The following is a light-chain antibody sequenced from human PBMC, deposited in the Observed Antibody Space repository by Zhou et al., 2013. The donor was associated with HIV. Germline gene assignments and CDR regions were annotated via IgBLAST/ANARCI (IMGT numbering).Light chain of an antibody. CDR2: KAS. J-gene: IGKJ3*01. CDR1: QGISSY. V-gene: IGKV1-5*03. CDR3: QQYNSYSFT. Sequence: DIQLTQSPSFLSASVGDRVTITCRASQGISSYLAWYQQKPGKAPKLLIYKASSLESGVPSRFSGSGSGTEFTLTISSLQPDDFATYYCQQYNSYSFTFGPGTKVDIK.